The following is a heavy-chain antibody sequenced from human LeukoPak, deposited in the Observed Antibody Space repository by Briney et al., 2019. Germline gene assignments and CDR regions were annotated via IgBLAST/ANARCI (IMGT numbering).Heavy chain of an antibody. J-gene: IGHJ6*02. D-gene: IGHD2-21*02. Sequence: GGSLRLSCAASGFTVSSYDMHWVRQATGKGLEWVSAIGTAGDTYYPGSVKGRFTISRENAKNSLYLQMNSLRAGDTAVYYCARGDGAYGMDVWGQGTTVTVSS. CDR1: GFTVSSYD. CDR3: ARGDGAYGMDV. CDR2: IGTAGDT. V-gene: IGHV3-13*04.